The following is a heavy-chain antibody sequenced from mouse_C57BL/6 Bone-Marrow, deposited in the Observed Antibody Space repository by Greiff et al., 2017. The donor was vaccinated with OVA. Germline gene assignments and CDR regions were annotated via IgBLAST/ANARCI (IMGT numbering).Heavy chain of an antibody. J-gene: IGHJ4*01. V-gene: IGHV5-4*01. CDR3: ARDCITTVVARYYYAMDY. D-gene: IGHD1-1*01. CDR1: GFTFSSYA. Sequence: EVKLVESGGGLVKPGGSLKLSCAASGFTFSSYAMSWVRQTPEKRLEWVATISDGGSYTYYPDNVKGRFTISRDYAKNNLYLLLSHLNSKETAMYYCARDCITTVVARYYYAMDYWGQGTAVTVSS. CDR2: ISDGGSYT.